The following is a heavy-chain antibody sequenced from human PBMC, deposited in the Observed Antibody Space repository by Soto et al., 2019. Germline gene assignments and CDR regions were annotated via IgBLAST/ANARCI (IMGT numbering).Heavy chain of an antibody. Sequence: QVQLQESGPGLVKPSETLSLTCTVSGGSISSYYWSWIRQPPGKGLEWIGYIYYSGSTNYNPSLKSRVTISVDTSKNQFSLKLSSVTAADTAVYYCARVVRYYDSSGTAEYFQHWGQGTLVTVSS. V-gene: IGHV4-59*01. J-gene: IGHJ1*01. CDR2: IYYSGST. CDR3: ARVVRYYDSSGTAEYFQH. D-gene: IGHD3-22*01. CDR1: GGSISSYY.